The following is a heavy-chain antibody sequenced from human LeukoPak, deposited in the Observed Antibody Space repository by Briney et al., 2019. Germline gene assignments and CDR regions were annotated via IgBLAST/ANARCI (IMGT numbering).Heavy chain of an antibody. CDR2: IIPMFGKA. D-gene: IGHD6-19*01. CDR1: GGTFSNHA. CDR3: ARSYSSGQGTDY. V-gene: IGHV1-69*05. Sequence: SVKVSCKASGGTFSNHAITWVRQAPGQGLEWMGRIIPMFGKAKYAQKFQDRVAITTDESTTTAYMELSSLRSEDTAVYYCARSYSSGQGTDYWGQGTLVTVSS. J-gene: IGHJ4*02.